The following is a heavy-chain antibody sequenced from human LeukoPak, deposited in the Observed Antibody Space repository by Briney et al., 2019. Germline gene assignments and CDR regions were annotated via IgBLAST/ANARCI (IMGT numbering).Heavy chain of an antibody. V-gene: IGHV3-74*01. CDR2: INTDGSTT. D-gene: IGHD5-12*01. J-gene: IGHJ4*02. Sequence: GGSLRLSCAGSGFTFSTYWMHWVRQAPGGGLVSVAGINTDGSTTSYADSVKGRFTISRDNAKNTVYLQMSSLRAEDTAVYYCAKESGYDVDLEYWGQGALVTVSS. CDR3: AKESGYDVDLEY. CDR1: GFTFSTYW.